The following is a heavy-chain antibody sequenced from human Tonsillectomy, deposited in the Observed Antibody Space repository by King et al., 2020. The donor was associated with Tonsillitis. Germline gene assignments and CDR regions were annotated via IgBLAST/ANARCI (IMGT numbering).Heavy chain of an antibody. D-gene: IGHD2-15*01. CDR1: GYTFTNYA. Sequence: VQLVQSGAEVKKPGASVKVSCKASGYTFTNYAMHWVRQAPGQRLEWMGWINAANGKTKYSQKFQGRVTITRDTSASTAYMEVSSLRSEDTAVYYCAREKATDCNSSFDLWGQGTLVTVSS. CDR3: AREKATDCNSSFDL. J-gene: IGHJ5*02. V-gene: IGHV1-3*01. CDR2: INAANGKT.